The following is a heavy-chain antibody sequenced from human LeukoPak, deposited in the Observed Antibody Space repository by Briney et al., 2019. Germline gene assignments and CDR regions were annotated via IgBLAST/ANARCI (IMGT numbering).Heavy chain of an antibody. CDR2: IYYSGST. J-gene: IGHJ4*02. V-gene: IGHV4-30-4*08. D-gene: IGHD3-16*01. Sequence: SETLSLTCTVSGGSISSGDYYWSWIRQPPGKGLEWIGYIYYSGSTYYNPSLKSRVTISVDTSKNQFSLKLSSVTAADTAVYYCAREQVITYGFDYWGQGALVTVSS. CDR1: GGSISSGDYY. CDR3: AREQVITYGFDY.